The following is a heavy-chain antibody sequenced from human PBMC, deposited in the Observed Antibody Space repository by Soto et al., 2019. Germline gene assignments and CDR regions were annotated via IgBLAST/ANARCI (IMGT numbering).Heavy chain of an antibody. Sequence: SETQSLTCTVSGGSISDISYCWGWIRQPPGKGLQWIGCMFYSGATYYNPSLKNRVTLSVDTSNNEFSLKLVSVTAPDTALYYCARHKSGSDWLDPWGQGTLVTVSS. CDR1: GGSISDISYC. CDR2: MFYSGAT. D-gene: IGHD2-15*01. J-gene: IGHJ5*02. V-gene: IGHV4-39*01. CDR3: ARHKSGSDWLDP.